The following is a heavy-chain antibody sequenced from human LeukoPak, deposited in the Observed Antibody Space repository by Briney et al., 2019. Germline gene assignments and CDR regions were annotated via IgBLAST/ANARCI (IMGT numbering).Heavy chain of an antibody. CDR2: ISHSGRTM. Sequence: GGSLRLSCAASGFTFSDYYVSWIRQAPGKGLEWVSYISHSGRTMYYADSVKGRFTISRDNAKNSLYLQMNSLRAGDTAVYYCARDSIVRGNIGNDMDVWGKGTTVTVSS. D-gene: IGHD2-8*01. CDR1: GFTFSDYY. V-gene: IGHV3-11*01. CDR3: ARDSIVRGNIGNDMDV. J-gene: IGHJ6*03.